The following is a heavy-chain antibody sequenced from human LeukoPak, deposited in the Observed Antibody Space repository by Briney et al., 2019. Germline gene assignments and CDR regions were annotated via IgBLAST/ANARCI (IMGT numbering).Heavy chain of an antibody. Sequence: PSETLSLTCAVSGGSISSYYWTWIRQPPGKGLEWIGYIYYTGSTNYNPSLKSRVSISLDTSKNQFSLKLSSVTAADTAMYYCARERTLFPGDSSGYFDYWGQGTLVTVSS. CDR3: ARERTLFPGDSSGYFDY. D-gene: IGHD3-22*01. CDR2: IYYTGST. CDR1: GGSISSYY. J-gene: IGHJ4*02. V-gene: IGHV4-59*01.